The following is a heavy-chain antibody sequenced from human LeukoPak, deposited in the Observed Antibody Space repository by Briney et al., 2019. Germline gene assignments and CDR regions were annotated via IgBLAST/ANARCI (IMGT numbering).Heavy chain of an antibody. V-gene: IGHV3-33*01. CDR3: ARDQGSCGGGTCYSSYFDQ. Sequence: GGSLRLSCVASGFTFRSHGMHWVRQAPGKGLEWVALIWSGGSDSVYADSVKGRFAISRDDSENTLFLRMNSLRPEDTAVYYCARDQGSCGGGTCYSSYFDQWGQGTLVTVSS. J-gene: IGHJ4*02. CDR1: GFTFRSHG. CDR2: IWSGGSDS. D-gene: IGHD2-15*01.